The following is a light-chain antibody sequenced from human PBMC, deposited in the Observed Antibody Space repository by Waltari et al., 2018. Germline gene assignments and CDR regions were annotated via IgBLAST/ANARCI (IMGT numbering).Light chain of an antibody. J-gene: IGKJ5*01. CDR2: DAS. V-gene: IGKV1-33*01. CDR3: QQCDNFPVT. CDR1: HDITHY. Sequence: DIQMTQSTSSLSASVGDRVTITCKASHDITHYLHWYQQKPGKAPKLLVYDASNLETVVPSSFSGSGSGTYFTLTISSLQPEDVATYYCQQCDNFPVTFGQGTRLEIK.